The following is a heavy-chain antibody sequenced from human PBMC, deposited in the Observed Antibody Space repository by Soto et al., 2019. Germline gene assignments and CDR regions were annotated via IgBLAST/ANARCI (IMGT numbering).Heavy chain of an antibody. CDR3: ARSNWNYDNWFDP. J-gene: IGHJ5*02. CDR1: GGSVSSGSYY. Sequence: SETLSLTCTVSGGSVSSGSYYWSWIRQPPGKGLEWIGYIYYSGSTNYNPSLKSRVTISVDASKNQFSLKLSSVTAADTAVYYCARSNWNYDNWFDPWGQGTLVTVSS. CDR2: IYYSGST. V-gene: IGHV4-61*01. D-gene: IGHD1-7*01.